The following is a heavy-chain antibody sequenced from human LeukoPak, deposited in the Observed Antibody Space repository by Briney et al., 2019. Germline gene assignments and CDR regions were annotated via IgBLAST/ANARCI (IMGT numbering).Heavy chain of an antibody. D-gene: IGHD3-10*01. V-gene: IGHV4-38-2*02. CDR3: AGTLWFGDLALRN. CDR1: GYSISSGYY. Sequence: SETLSLTCTVSGYSISSGYYWGWIRQPPGKGLEWIGSIYHSGSTYYNPSLKSRVTISGDTSKNQFSLKLRSVTAADTAVYYCAGTLWFGDLALRNWGQGTLVTVSS. J-gene: IGHJ4*02. CDR2: IYHSGST.